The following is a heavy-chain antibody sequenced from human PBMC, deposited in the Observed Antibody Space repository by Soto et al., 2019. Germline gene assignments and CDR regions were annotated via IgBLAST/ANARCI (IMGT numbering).Heavy chain of an antibody. V-gene: IGHV4-59*01. D-gene: IGHD3-9*01. J-gene: IGHJ4*02. CDR1: GCSIRGYY. CDR3: ARVSFGYDILTGHFCYFDY. CDR2: VHYSGTT. Sequence: SGPLSLTCTFSGCSIRGYYWTWVRQPPGKGLEWIGYVHYSGTTSYNPSLKSRVSISIDTSNSQFSLSLSSVTAADTAVYYCARVSFGYDILTGHFCYFDYWGQGTLVTVSS.